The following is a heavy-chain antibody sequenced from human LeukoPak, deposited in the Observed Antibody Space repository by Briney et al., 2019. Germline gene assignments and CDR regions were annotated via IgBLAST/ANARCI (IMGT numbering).Heavy chain of an antibody. J-gene: IGHJ4*02. D-gene: IGHD3-22*01. CDR2: ISSSSSYI. V-gene: IGHV3-21*01. Sequence: GGPLRLSCAASGFTFSSYSMNWVRQAPGKGLEWVSSISSSSSYIYYADSVKGRFTISRDNAKNSLYLQMNSLRAEDTAVYYCALSSGYCSGYFDYWGQGTLVTVSS. CDR1: GFTFSSYS. CDR3: ALSSGYCSGYFDY.